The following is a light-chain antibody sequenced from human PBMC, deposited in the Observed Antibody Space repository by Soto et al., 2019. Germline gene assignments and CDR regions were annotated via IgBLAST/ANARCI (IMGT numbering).Light chain of an antibody. CDR3: QQRSNWPT. V-gene: IGKV3D-20*02. CDR2: GAS. J-gene: IGKJ5*01. CDR1: QSVSNSY. Sequence: EIVLTQSPGTLSLSPGERATLSCRASQSVSNSYLAWYQQKPGQAPRLLIHGASSRATGIPDRISGSGSGTDFSLTISRLEPEDFAVYYCQQRSNWPTFGQGTRLEIK.